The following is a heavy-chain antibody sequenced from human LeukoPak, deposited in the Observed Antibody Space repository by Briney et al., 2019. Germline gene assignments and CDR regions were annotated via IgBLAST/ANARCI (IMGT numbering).Heavy chain of an antibody. CDR2: INPNSGGT. Sequence: ASVKLSCKASGYTFTGYYMHWVRQAPGQGIEWMGWINPNSGGTNYAQKFQGRVTMTRDTSISTAYMELSRLRSDDTAVYYCARDSGSYSTDYWGQGTLVTVSS. CDR1: GYTFTGYY. CDR3: ARDSGSYSTDY. V-gene: IGHV1-2*02. J-gene: IGHJ4*02. D-gene: IGHD1-26*01.